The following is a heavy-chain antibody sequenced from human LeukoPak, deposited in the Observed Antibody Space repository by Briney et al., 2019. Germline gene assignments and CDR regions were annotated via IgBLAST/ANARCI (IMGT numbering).Heavy chain of an antibody. J-gene: IGHJ3*02. CDR1: GGSLSSGDYY. CDR2: IYYSGSA. Sequence: SQTLSLTCTVSGGSLSSGDYYWSWIRQPPGKGLEWIGYIYYSGSAYCNPSLKSRLTISVDTSKNQFSLTLSSVTAADTAVYYCARDAVIPAAMVDAFDIWGQGTMVTVSS. D-gene: IGHD2-2*01. CDR3: ARDAVIPAAMVDAFDI. V-gene: IGHV4-30-4*08.